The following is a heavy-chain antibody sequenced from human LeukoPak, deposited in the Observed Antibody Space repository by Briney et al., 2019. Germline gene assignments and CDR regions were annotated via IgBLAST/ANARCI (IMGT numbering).Heavy chain of an antibody. J-gene: IGHJ1*01. Sequence: GGSLRLSCAASGFTFSSHGMQWVRQAPDKGLEWVAVISYDGSTKYYADSVKGRFTISRDNSKSTLYLQMNSLRAEDTAMYYCAKESGSRSYGAYFPHWGQGTLVTVSS. D-gene: IGHD6-13*01. CDR1: GFTFSSHG. V-gene: IGHV3-30*18. CDR2: ISYDGSTK. CDR3: AKESGSRSYGAYFPH.